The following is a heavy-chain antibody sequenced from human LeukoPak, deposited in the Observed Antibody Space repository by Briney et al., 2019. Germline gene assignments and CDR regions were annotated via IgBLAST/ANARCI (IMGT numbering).Heavy chain of an antibody. D-gene: IGHD6-13*01. CDR3: ARELTEGIAAAGRWFDP. Sequence: PGGSLRLSCAASGFTFSSYEMNWVRQAPGKGLEWVSYISSSGSTIYYADSVKGRFTISRDNAKNSLYLQMNSLRAEDTAVYYCARELTEGIAAAGRWFDPWGQGTLVTVSS. CDR2: ISSSGSTI. J-gene: IGHJ5*02. V-gene: IGHV3-48*03. CDR1: GFTFSSYE.